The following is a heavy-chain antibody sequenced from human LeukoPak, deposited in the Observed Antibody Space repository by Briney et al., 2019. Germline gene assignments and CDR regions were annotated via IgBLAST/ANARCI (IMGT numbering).Heavy chain of an antibody. CDR2: ISYDGSNK. J-gene: IGHJ4*02. Sequence: PGGSLRLSCAASGFTFSSYGMHWVRQAPGKGLEWVAVISYDGSNKYYADSVKGRFTISRDNSKNTLYLQMNSLRAEDTAVYYCAKGAGEVDYWGQGTLVTVSS. V-gene: IGHV3-30*18. CDR1: GFTFSSYG. CDR3: AKGAGEVDY. D-gene: IGHD3-10*01.